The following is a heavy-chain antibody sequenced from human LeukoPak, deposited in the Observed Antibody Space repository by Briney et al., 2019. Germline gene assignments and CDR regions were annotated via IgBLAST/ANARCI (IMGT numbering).Heavy chain of an antibody. CDR2: ISYDGSNK. J-gene: IGHJ6*02. V-gene: IGHV3-30-3*01. CDR1: GFTFSSYA. CDR3: ASRSGMDV. Sequence: PGGSLRLSCAASGFTFSSYAMHWVRQAPGKGLEWVAVISYDGSNKYYADSVKGRFTISRDNSKNTLYLQMNSLRAEDTAVYYCASRSGMDVWGQGTTVTVSS.